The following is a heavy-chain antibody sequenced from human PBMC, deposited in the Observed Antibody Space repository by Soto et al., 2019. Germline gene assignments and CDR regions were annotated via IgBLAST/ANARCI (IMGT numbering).Heavy chain of an antibody. V-gene: IGHV3-30-3*01. CDR3: ARDLSWNYGNYYYGMDV. D-gene: IGHD1-7*01. J-gene: IGHJ6*02. CDR2: ISYDGSNK. Sequence: GGSLRLSCAASGFTFSSYAMHWVRQAPGKGLEWVAVISYDGSNKYYADSVKGRFTISRDNSKNTLYLQMNSLRAEDTAVYYCARDLSWNYGNYYYGMDVWGQGTTVTVSS. CDR1: GFTFSSYA.